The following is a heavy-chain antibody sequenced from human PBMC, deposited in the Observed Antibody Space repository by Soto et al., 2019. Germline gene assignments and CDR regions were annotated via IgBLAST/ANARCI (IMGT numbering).Heavy chain of an antibody. V-gene: IGHV3-15*01. CDR2: IKSKTDGGTT. CDR1: GFTFSNAW. Sequence: PGGSLRLSCAASGFTFSNAWMSWVRQAPGKGLEWVGRIKSKTDGGTTDYAAPVKGRFTISRDDSKNTLYLQMNSLKTEDTAVYYCTTDKGAARRNWFDPWGQGTLVTVSS. CDR3: TTDKGAARRNWFDP. D-gene: IGHD6-6*01. J-gene: IGHJ5*02.